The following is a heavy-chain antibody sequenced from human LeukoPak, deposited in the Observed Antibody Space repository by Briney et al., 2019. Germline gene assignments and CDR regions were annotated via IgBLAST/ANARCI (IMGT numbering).Heavy chain of an antibody. CDR2: MFTSGNT. J-gene: IGHJ3*01. D-gene: IGHD2-2*02. V-gene: IGHV4-4*07. CDR1: GGSISPYY. Sequence: SETLSLTRTVSGGSISPYYWSWIRQPAGKGLEWIGRMFTSGNTNYNSSLKSRVTMSVDTSKNQFSLKLISVTAADTAVYYCARSRCYNCAFDVWGQGTMVTVSS. CDR3: ARSRCYNCAFDV.